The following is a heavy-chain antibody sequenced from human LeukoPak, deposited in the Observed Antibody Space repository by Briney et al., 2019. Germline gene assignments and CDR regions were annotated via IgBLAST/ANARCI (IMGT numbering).Heavy chain of an antibody. V-gene: IGHV3-23*01. J-gene: IGHJ5*02. CDR3: AKGSSGYFADL. CDR2: ISNDGGGT. CDR1: GFIFNNFG. Sequence: GGSLRLSCTAPGFIFNNFGLMWVRQAPGKGLEWVSAISNDGGGTTYADFVKGRFTISRDNSKNTLFLQMNSLRAEETALYYCAKGSSGYFADLWGQGTLVTVSS. D-gene: IGHD3-22*01.